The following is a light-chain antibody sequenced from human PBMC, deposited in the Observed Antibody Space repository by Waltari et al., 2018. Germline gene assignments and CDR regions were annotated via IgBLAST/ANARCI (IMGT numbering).Light chain of an antibody. V-gene: IGKV3-20*01. CDR3: QQYGTSPQT. CDR2: GVS. J-gene: IGKJ1*01. Sequence: EIVLTQSPGTLSLSPGERATLSCRASQSVSSSYLAWHQQKPGQASRLLIYGVSSRATGIPDRFSGSGSGTDFTLTISRLEPEDFAVYYCQQYGTSPQTFGQGTKLEIK. CDR1: QSVSSSY.